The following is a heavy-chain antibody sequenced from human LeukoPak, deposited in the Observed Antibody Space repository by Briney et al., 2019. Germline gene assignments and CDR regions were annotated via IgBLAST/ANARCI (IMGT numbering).Heavy chain of an antibody. J-gene: IGHJ6*02. CDR3: ARDVDIVATIRINYYYGMDV. CDR1: GYTFTSYG. Sequence: SVKVSCKASGYTFTSYGISWVRQAPGQGLEWMEWISAYNGNTNYAQKLQGRVTMTTDTSTSTAYMELRSLRSDDTAVYYCARDVDIVATIRINYYYGMDVWGQGTTVTVSS. V-gene: IGHV1-18*01. CDR2: ISAYNGNT. D-gene: IGHD5-12*01.